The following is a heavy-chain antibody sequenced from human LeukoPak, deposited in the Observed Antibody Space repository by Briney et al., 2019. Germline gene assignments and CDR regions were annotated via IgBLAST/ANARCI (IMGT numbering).Heavy chain of an antibody. CDR3: ARARSIRGSGYAY. V-gene: IGHV4-34*01. Sequence: SETLSLTCAVYGXSFSGYYWSWIRQPPGKGLEWIGEINHSGSTNYNPSLKSRVTISVDTSKNQFSLKLSSVTAADTAVYYCARARSIRGSGYAYWGQGTLVTVSS. CDR1: GXSFSGYY. D-gene: IGHD3-22*01. CDR2: INHSGST. J-gene: IGHJ4*02.